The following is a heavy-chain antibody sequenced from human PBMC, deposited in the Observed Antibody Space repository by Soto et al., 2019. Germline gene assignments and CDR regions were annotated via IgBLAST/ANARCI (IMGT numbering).Heavy chain of an antibody. Sequence: PGGSLRLSCAASGFTFSSYSMNWVRQAPGKGLEWVSSISSSSSYIYYADSVKGRFTISRDNAKNSLYLQMNSLRAEDTAVYYCARDGTLAVRGVTGYWGQGTLVTVSS. CDR1: GFTFSSYS. CDR2: ISSSSSYI. V-gene: IGHV3-21*01. D-gene: IGHD3-10*01. J-gene: IGHJ4*02. CDR3: ARDGTLAVRGVTGY.